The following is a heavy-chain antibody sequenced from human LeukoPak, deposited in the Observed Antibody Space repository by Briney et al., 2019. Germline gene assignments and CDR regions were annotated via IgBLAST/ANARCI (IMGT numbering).Heavy chain of an antibody. CDR1: GFTFSSYG. CDR3: ARDRSGYSDAFDI. D-gene: IGHD6-13*01. J-gene: IGHJ3*02. CDR2: IWYDGSNK. V-gene: IGHV3-33*01. Sequence: GGSLRLSCAASGFTFSSYGMHWVHQAPGKGLEWVAVIWYDGSNKYYADSVKGRFTISRDNSKNTLYLQMNSLRAEDTAVYYCARDRSGYSDAFDIWGQGTMVTVSS.